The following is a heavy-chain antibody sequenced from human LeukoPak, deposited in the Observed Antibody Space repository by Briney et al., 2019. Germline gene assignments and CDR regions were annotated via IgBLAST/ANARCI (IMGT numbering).Heavy chain of an antibody. CDR3: AKVIAGATTKKYYFDY. J-gene: IGHJ4*02. D-gene: IGHD1-26*01. CDR1: GFTFSSYA. V-gene: IGHV3-23*01. CDR2: ITASGGNT. Sequence: PGGSLRLSCAASGFTFSSYAMGWVRQAPGKGLEWVSAITASGGNTYYADSVKGRFTISRDNSKNTLYLQVNSLRAEDTAVYYCAKVIAGATTKKYYFDYWGQGTLVTVSS.